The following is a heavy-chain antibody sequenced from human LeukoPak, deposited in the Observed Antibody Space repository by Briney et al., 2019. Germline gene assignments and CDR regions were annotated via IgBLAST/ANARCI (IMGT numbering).Heavy chain of an antibody. V-gene: IGHV3-7*01. Sequence: GGSLRLSCGASGFTFSNYWMSWVRQAPGKGLEWVANIKTDGSEKYYVDSMEGQFTISRDNAKNPLYLQINSLRAEDTAMYYCAGGARGYNWYFDLWGRGTLVTVSS. CDR2: IKTDGSEK. CDR3: AGGARGYNWYFDL. CDR1: GFTFSNYW. D-gene: IGHD3-16*01. J-gene: IGHJ2*01.